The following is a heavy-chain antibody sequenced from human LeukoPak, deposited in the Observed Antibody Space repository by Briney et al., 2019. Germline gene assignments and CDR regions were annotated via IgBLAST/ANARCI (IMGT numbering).Heavy chain of an antibody. J-gene: IGHJ4*02. CDR2: INPSGGGT. CDR1: GYSFSSYY. V-gene: IGHV1-46*01. Sequence: GASVKVSCKASGYSFSSYYMHWVRQAPGQGLEWMGIINPSGGGTSYAEKFQGRVTMTRDTSTSTVYMEPGSLRSEDTALYYCARGEYCIAGTCPPGLSWGQGTLVTVSS. D-gene: IGHD2-15*01. CDR3: ARGEYCIAGTCPPGLS.